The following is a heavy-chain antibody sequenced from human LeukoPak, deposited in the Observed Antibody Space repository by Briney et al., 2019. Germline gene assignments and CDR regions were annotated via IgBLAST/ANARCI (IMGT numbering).Heavy chain of an antibody. D-gene: IGHD2-2*01. J-gene: IGHJ3*02. V-gene: IGHV4-38-2*01. Sequence: PSETLSLTCAVSGYSISSGYYGGWSRQPPGQGLGWSGSIYHSGSTYYNPSLKSRVTISVDTSKNQFSLKLSSVTVADTAVYYCARVLTTPAGRPHAFDIWGQGTMVTVSS. CDR2: IYHSGST. CDR3: ARVLTTPAGRPHAFDI. CDR1: GYSISSGYY.